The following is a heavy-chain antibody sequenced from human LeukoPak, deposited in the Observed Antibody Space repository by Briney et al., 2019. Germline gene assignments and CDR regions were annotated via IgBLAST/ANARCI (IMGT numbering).Heavy chain of an antibody. CDR2: INPSGGST. CDR1: GYTLTELS. Sequence: ASVKVSCKVSGYTLTELSMHWVRQAPGQGLEWMGIINPSGGSTSYAQKFQGRVTMTRDTSTSTVYMELSSLRSEDTAVYYCARGIAARRSGFDYWGQGTLVTVSS. CDR3: ARGIAARRSGFDY. V-gene: IGHV1-46*01. D-gene: IGHD6-6*01. J-gene: IGHJ4*02.